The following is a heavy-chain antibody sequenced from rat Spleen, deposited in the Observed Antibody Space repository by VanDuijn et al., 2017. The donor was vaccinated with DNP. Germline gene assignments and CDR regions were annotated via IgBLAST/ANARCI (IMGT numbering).Heavy chain of an antibody. D-gene: IGHD1-6*01. J-gene: IGHJ3*01. CDR3: ATRDYYTGPYNSFAH. CDR1: GFTFGDYD. V-gene: IGHV5-7*01. Sequence: EVQLVESGGGLVQPGRSLKLSCAASGFTFGDYDMAWVRQAPKKGLEWVTTITYVGRITYYRDSVKGRFTISRDNAKSFLYLQMDGLTAEDTATYYCATRDYYTGPYNSFAHWGQGTLVTVSS. CDR2: ITYVGRIT.